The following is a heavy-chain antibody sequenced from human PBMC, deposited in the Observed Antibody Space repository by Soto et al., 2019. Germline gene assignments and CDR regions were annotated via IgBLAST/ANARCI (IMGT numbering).Heavy chain of an antibody. CDR2: ISSSSSYI. CDR3: ARQPNYYDSSGPFDY. D-gene: IGHD3-22*01. CDR1: GFTFISYS. V-gene: IGHV3-21*01. J-gene: IGHJ4*02. Sequence: GGSLRLSCAASGFTFISYSMNWVRQAPGKGLEWVSSISSSSSYIYYADSVKGRFTISRDNAKNSLYLQMNSLRAEDTAVYYCARQPNYYDSSGPFDYWGQGTLVTVSS.